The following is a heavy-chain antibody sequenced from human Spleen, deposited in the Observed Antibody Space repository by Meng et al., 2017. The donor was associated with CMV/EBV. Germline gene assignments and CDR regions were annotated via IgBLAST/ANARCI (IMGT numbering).Heavy chain of an antibody. J-gene: IGHJ6*02. CDR3: AKIFPSDYYRYSMDV. D-gene: IGHD3-3*01. CDR2: LSYGGSI. CDR1: GASITSSSYF. Sequence: SETLSLTCTVSGASITSSSYFWDWICQSPGKGLEWIGSLSYGGSIYYNSSLKSRVTISVDMSRNQLTLRLTSVTAADTAVYYCAKIFPSDYYRYSMDVWGQGTTVTVSS. V-gene: IGHV4-39*06.